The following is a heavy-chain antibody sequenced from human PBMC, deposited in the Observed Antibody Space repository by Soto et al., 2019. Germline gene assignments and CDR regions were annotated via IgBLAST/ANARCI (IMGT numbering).Heavy chain of an antibody. V-gene: IGHV4-39*01. D-gene: IGHD6-19*01. CDR1: GGSISSSSYY. CDR3: ARQEGFIGCYIDYYYSMDF. J-gene: IGHJ6*02. Sequence: SETLSLTCTVSGGSISSSSYYWGWIRQPPGKGLEWIGSIYYSGSTYYNPSLKSRVAISVDTSKNQFSLKLSSVTAADTAVYYCARQEGFIGCYIDYYYSMDFLGQGTTVTVSS. CDR2: IYYSGST.